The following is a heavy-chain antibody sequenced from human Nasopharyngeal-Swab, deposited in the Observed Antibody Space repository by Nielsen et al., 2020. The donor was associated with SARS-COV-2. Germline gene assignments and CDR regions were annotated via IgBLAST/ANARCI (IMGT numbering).Heavy chain of an antibody. D-gene: IGHD3-3*01. CDR1: GGSISSSSYY. CDR2: IYYSGST. CDR3: ARGPRTIFGVVIIGFDP. J-gene: IGHJ5*02. Sequence: SSTLSLTCTVSGGSISSSSYYWGWIRQPPGKGLEWIGSIYYSGSTYYNPSLKSRVTISVDTSKNQFPLKLSSVTAADTAVYYCARGPRTIFGVVIIGFDPWGQGTLVTVSS. V-gene: IGHV4-39*06.